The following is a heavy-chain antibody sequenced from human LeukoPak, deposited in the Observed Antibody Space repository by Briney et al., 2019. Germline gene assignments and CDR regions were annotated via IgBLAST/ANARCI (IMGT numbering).Heavy chain of an antibody. Sequence: PSETLSLTCAVYGGSFSGYYWSWIRQPPGKGLEWIGEINHSGSTNYNPSLKSRVTISVDTSKNQFSLKLSSVTAADTAVYYCARGLGYGGNSVSFYYWSQGTLVTVSS. V-gene: IGHV4-34*01. CDR2: INHSGST. J-gene: IGHJ4*02. CDR3: ARGLGYGGNSVSFYY. CDR1: GGSFSGYY. D-gene: IGHD4-23*01.